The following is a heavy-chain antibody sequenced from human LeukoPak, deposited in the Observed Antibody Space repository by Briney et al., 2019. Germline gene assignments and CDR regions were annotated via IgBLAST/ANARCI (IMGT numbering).Heavy chain of an antibody. J-gene: IGHJ4*02. CDR3: ARQSSMGGVFDY. V-gene: IGHV4-39*01. CDR2: IYYTGST. Sequence: SETLSLTCTVSGGSISTSSYYWSWIRQPPGKRPEWIGTIYYTGSTYYNPSLKSRVTISVDTSKNQFSLKLSSVTAADTAVYYCARQSSMGGVFDYWGQGTLVTVSS. D-gene: IGHD3-16*01. CDR1: GGSISTSSYY.